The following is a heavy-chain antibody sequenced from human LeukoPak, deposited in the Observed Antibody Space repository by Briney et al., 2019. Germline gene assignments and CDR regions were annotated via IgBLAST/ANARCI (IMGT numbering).Heavy chain of an antibody. CDR2: INPNSGDT. Sequence: EASVKVSCKASGYTVTDYFIHWVRQAPGQGLEWMAWINPNSGDTNCAQKFQGRVTMTRDTSITTAYLEVNSLRSDDTAVYYCARDRATYGPEYDDWGQGTLVTVSS. J-gene: IGHJ4*02. CDR1: GYTVTDYF. V-gene: IGHV1-2*02. CDR3: ARDRATYGPEYDD. D-gene: IGHD3-10*01.